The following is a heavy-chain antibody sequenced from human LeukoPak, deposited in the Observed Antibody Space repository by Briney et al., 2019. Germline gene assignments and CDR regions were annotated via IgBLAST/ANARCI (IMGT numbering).Heavy chain of an antibody. CDR2: ISSSSSTI. J-gene: IGHJ3*02. CDR1: GFTFSSYS. V-gene: IGHV3-48*04. D-gene: IGHD6-13*01. Sequence: PGGSLRLSCAASGFTFSSYSMNWVRQAPGKGLEWVSYISSSSSTIYYADSVKGRFTISRDNAKNSLYLQMNSLRAEDTAVYYCARDFRRKIAAAGIGSFDIWGQGTMVTVSS. CDR3: ARDFRRKIAAAGIGSFDI.